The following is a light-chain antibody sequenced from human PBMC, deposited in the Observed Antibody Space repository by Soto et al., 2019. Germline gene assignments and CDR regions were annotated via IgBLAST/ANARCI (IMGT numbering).Light chain of an antibody. CDR2: EVN. V-gene: IGLV2-8*01. J-gene: IGLJ1*01. CDR3: SSYAGINNLGV. Sequence: QSALTQPPSASGSPGQSVTISCTGTSSDVGGYKYGSWYQQHPGKAPKLMIFEVNKRPSGVPDRFSGSKSGNTASLTVSGLQAEDEADYYCSSYAGINNLGVFGTGTKVTVL. CDR1: SSDVGGYKY.